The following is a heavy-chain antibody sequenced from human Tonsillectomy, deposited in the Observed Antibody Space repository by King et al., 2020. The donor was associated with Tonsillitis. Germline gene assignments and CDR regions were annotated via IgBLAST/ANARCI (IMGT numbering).Heavy chain of an antibody. J-gene: IGHJ4*02. D-gene: IGHD3-22*01. V-gene: IGHV3-30*18. Sequence: VQLVESGGGVVQPGRSLRLSCAASGFTFSSYGMHWVRQAPGKGLEWVAVISYDGSNKYYADSVKGRFTISRDNSKNTLYLQMNSLRAEDTAVYYCAKEREVVVKGGFDYWGQGTLVTVSS. CDR2: ISYDGSNK. CDR1: GFTFSSYG. CDR3: AKEREVVVKGGFDY.